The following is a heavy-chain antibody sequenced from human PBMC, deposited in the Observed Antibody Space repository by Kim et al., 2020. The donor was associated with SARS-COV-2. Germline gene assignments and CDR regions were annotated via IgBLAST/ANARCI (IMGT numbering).Heavy chain of an antibody. CDR1: GDSVSSNSAA. Sequence: SQTLSLTCAISGDSVSSNSAAWNWIRQSPWRGLEWLGRTYYRSKWYNDYAVSVKSRITINPDTSKNQFSLQLNSVTPEDTAVYYCARDKPDYSSSSYALHYYFDYWGQGTLVTVSS. J-gene: IGHJ4*02. V-gene: IGHV6-1*01. D-gene: IGHD6-6*01. CDR2: TYYRSKWYN. CDR3: ARDKPDYSSSSYALHYYFDY.